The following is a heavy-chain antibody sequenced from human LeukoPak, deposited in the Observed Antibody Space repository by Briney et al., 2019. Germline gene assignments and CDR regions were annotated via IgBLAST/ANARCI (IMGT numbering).Heavy chain of an antibody. CDR1: GFTFSSYS. V-gene: IGHV3-21*01. CDR3: ARDKDSTGWFDP. D-gene: IGHD4-11*01. Sequence: GGSLRLSCAASGFTFSSYSMNWVRQAPGKGLEWVSSISSSSSYIYYADSVKGRFTISRDNAKNSLHLQMNSLRAEDTAVYYCARDKDSTGWFDPWGQGTLVTVSS. CDR2: ISSSSSYI. J-gene: IGHJ5*02.